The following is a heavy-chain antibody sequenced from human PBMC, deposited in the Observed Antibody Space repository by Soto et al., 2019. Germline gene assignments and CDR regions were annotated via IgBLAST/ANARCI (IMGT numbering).Heavy chain of an antibody. D-gene: IGHD3-10*01. V-gene: IGHV1-69*13. CDR2: IIPIFGTA. J-gene: IGHJ6*02. CDR1: GGTFSSYA. CDR3: ASPRLKGWFGELIYGMDV. Sequence: SVKVSCKASGGTFSSYAISWVRQAPGQGLEWMGGIIPIFGTANHAQKFQGRVTITADESTSTAYMELSSLRSEDTAVYYCASPRLKGWFGELIYGMDVWGQGTTVTVSS.